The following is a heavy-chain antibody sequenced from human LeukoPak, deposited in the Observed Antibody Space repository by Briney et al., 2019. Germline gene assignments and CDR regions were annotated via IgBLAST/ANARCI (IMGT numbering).Heavy chain of an antibody. D-gene: IGHD6-6*01. CDR3: ARSAARREANYYYYMDV. Sequence: ASVKVSCKASGYTFTSYDINWVRQATGQGLEWMGWMNPNSGNTGYAQKFQGRVTMTRNTSISTACMELSSLRSEDTAVYYCARSAARREANYYYYMDVWGKGTTVTVSS. CDR2: MNPNSGNT. J-gene: IGHJ6*03. CDR1: GYTFTSYD. V-gene: IGHV1-8*01.